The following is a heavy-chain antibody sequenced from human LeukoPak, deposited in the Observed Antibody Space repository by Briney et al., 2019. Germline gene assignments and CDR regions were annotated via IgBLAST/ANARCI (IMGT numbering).Heavy chain of an antibody. J-gene: IGHJ4*02. V-gene: IGHV4-59*01. Sequence: SETLSLTCTVSGGSISSYYWSWIRQPPGKRLEWIGYIRYSGTTNYDPSLKSRVTIFVDTSKNQFSLNLNSVTAAATAVYFCARGGRIVAPTPGTLDYWGQGTLVTVSS. CDR2: IRYSGTT. CDR1: GGSISSYY. CDR3: ARGGRIVAPTPGTLDY. D-gene: IGHD1-26*01.